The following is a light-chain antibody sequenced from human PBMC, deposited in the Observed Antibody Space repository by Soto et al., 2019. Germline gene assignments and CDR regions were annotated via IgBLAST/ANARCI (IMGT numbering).Light chain of an antibody. CDR3: QSYDSSRSGSV. CDR1: NSNIGAGYD. V-gene: IGLV1-40*01. CDR2: GTI. J-gene: IGLJ1*01. Sequence: QAVVTQPPSVSGAPGQRVTISCTGDNSNIGAGYDTHWYQQVPGTAPKLLIYGTINRPSGVPDRFSGSRSGTSASLAITGLQPEDEADYYCQSYDSSRSGSVFGTGTKLTVL.